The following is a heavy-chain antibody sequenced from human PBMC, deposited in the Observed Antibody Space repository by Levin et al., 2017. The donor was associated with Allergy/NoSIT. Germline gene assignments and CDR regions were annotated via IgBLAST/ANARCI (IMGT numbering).Heavy chain of an antibody. V-gene: IGHV3-7*01. J-gene: IGHJ4*02. CDR2: IKQDGSEK. CDR1: GFTFSTYY. Sequence: GGSLRLSCAASGFTFSTYYMSWVRQAPGKGLEWVANIKQDGSEKYYVDSVKGRFTISRDNAKNSLYLQMNSLRAEDTAVYYCARTGRSLAALMYYWGQGTLVTVSS. CDR3: ARTGRSLAALMYY. D-gene: IGHD6-6*01.